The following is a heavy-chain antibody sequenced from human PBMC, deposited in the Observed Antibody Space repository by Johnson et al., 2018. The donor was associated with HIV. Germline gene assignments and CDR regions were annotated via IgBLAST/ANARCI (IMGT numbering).Heavy chain of an antibody. CDR3: ARGALGDWVDAFDI. J-gene: IGHJ3*02. Sequence: QVQLVESGGGVVQPGGSLRLSCAESGFTFSSYGMHWVRQAPGKGLEWVAFIRYDGSNKYYADSVKCRFTISRDNSKNTLYLQMNSLRAEDTAVFYCARGALGDWVDAFDIWGQGTMVTVSS. V-gene: IGHV3-30*02. CDR1: GFTFSSYG. D-gene: IGHD3-16*01. CDR2: IRYDGSNK.